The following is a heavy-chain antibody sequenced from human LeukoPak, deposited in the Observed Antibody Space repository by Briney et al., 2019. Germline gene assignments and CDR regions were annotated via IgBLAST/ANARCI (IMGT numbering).Heavy chain of an antibody. CDR3: ARGGRDWFDP. V-gene: IGHV4-59*01. Sequence: SETLSLTCTVSGGSISGYYWSWIRQPPGKGLEWIGYIYYTGSTDYNPSLKSRVTISVDTSKNQFSLKLSSVTAADTAVYYCARGGRDWFDPWGQGTLVTVSS. D-gene: IGHD6-25*01. CDR2: IYYTGST. J-gene: IGHJ5*02. CDR1: GGSISGYY.